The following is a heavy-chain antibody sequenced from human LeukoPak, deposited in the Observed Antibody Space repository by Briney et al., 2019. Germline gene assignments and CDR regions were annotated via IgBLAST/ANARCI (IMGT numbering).Heavy chain of an antibody. CDR1: GGSISSYY. CDR2: IYYSGST. J-gene: IGHJ4*02. CDR3: ARGIPYSGSYFDY. V-gene: IGHV4-59*01. Sequence: SETLSLTCTVSGGSISSYYWSWIRQPPGKGLEWIGYIYYSGSTNYNPSLKSRVTISVDTSKNQFSLKLSSVTAAGTAVYYCARGIPYSGSYFDYWGQGTLVTVSS. D-gene: IGHD1-26*01.